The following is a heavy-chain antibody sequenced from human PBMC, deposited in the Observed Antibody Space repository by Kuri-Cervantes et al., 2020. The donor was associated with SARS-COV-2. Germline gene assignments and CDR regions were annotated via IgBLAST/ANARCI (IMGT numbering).Heavy chain of an antibody. J-gene: IGHJ4*02. CDR1: GGSISSYY. V-gene: IGHV4-59*12. CDR3: ARAQYCSSTSCAAY. CDR2: IYYSGST. D-gene: IGHD2-2*01. Sequence: SETLSLTCTVSGGSISSYYLSWIRQPPGKGLEWIGSIYYSGSTNYNPSLKSRVTISVDRSKNQFSLKLSSVTAADTAVYYCARAQYCSSTSCAAYWGQGTLVTVSS.